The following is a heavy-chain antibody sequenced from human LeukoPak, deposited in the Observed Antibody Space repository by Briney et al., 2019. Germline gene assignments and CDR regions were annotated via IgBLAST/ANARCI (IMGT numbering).Heavy chain of an antibody. Sequence: GGSLRLSCAASGFTFSSYSMNWVRQAPGKGLEWVSYISSSSSTIYYADSVKGRFTISRDNAKNSLYLQLSSLRSEDTAVYYCARDGDDSSGYRRYNFDYWGQGTLVTVSS. CDR2: ISSSSSTI. CDR3: ARDGDDSSGYRRYNFDY. V-gene: IGHV3-48*04. J-gene: IGHJ4*02. D-gene: IGHD3-22*01. CDR1: GFTFSSYS.